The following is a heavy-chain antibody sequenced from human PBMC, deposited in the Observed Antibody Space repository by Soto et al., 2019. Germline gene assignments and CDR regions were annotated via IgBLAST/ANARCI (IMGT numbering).Heavy chain of an antibody. D-gene: IGHD3-3*01. J-gene: IGHJ6*02. CDR1: GGSIKSGDHY. V-gene: IGHV4-39*07. Sequence: SETLSLTCSVSGGSIKSGDHYWSWIRQPPGKGLEWIGSIYHSGSTYYNPSLKSRVTISVDTSKNQFSLKLSSVTAADTAVYYCARETKYYDFWSGYVNYYYYGMDVWGQGTTVTVSS. CDR3: ARETKYYDFWSGYVNYYYYGMDV. CDR2: IYHSGST.